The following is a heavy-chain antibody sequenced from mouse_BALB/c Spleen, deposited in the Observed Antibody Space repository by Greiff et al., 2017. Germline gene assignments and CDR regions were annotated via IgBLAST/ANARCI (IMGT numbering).Heavy chain of an antibody. J-gene: IGHJ2*01. CDR3: ARRSTMITAFDY. D-gene: IGHD2-4*01. Sequence: VQLQQSGPSLVKPSQTLSLTCSVTGDSITSGYWNWIRKFPGNKLEYMGYISYSGSTYYNPSLKSRISITRDTSKNQYYLQLNSVTTEDTATYYCARRSTMITAFDYWGQGTTPTVSS. V-gene: IGHV3-8*02. CDR2: ISYSGST. CDR1: GDSITSGY.